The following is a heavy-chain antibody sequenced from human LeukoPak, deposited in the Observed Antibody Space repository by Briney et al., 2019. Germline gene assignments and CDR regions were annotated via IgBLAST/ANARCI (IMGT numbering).Heavy chain of an antibody. J-gene: IGHJ4*02. CDR3: ARDLGYCSGGTCYSVLDY. D-gene: IGHD2-15*01. V-gene: IGHV3-13*01. CDR2: IGIAGDT. CDR1: GFTFSSYD. Sequence: PGGSLRLSCAASGFTFSSYDMHWVRQTIGKGLEWVSSIGIAGDTYYPGSVKGRFTISRDNAKSSLYLQMNSLRAGDTAVYYCARDLGYCSGGTCYSVLDYWGQGTLVTVSS.